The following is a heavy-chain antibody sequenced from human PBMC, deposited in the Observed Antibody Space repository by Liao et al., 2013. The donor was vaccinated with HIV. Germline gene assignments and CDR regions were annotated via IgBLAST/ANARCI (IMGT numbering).Heavy chain of an antibody. CDR3: ARVDGDYGGGSWFDP. V-gene: IGHV4-61*02. Sequence: QVQLQESGPGLVKPSQTLSLTCTVSGGSISSGRYSWSWIRQPAGKGLEWIGRIYYSGSTNYNPSLKSRVTISVDTSKNHFSLKLSSVTAADTAVYYCARVDGDYGGGSWFDPWGQGTLVTVSS. D-gene: IGHD4-17*01. CDR1: GGSISSGRYS. CDR2: IYYSGST. J-gene: IGHJ5*02.